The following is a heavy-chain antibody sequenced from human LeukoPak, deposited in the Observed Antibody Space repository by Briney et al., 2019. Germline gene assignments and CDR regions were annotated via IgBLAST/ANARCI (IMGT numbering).Heavy chain of an antibody. Sequence: ASVKVSCKASGYTFTSYGISWVRQAPGQGPEWMGWISAYNGNTNYAQKFQGRVTITTDESTSTAYMELSSLRSEDTAVYYCARDFHYGDYGSYWGQGTLVTVSP. CDR2: ISAYNGNT. CDR3: ARDFHYGDYGSY. D-gene: IGHD4-17*01. CDR1: GYTFTSYG. V-gene: IGHV1-18*01. J-gene: IGHJ4*02.